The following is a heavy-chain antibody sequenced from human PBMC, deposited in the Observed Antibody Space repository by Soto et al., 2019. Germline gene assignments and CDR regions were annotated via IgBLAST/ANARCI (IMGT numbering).Heavy chain of an antibody. CDR2: IIPIFGTA. J-gene: IGHJ5*02. D-gene: IGHD5-18*01. CDR1: GGTFSSYA. CDR3: ARTNTALVTGWFDP. Sequence: QVQLVQSGAEVKKPGSSVKVNCKASGGTFSSYAISWVRQAPGQGLEWMGGIIPIFGTANYAQKFQGRVTITADESTSTAYMELSSLRSEDTAMYYCARTNTALVTGWFDPWGQGTLVTVSS. V-gene: IGHV1-69*12.